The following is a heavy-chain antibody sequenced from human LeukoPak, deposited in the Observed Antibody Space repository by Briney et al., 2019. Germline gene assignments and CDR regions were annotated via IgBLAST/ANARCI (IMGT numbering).Heavy chain of an antibody. CDR2: IYSSGST. D-gene: IGHD3-22*01. J-gene: IGHJ4*02. Sequence: GGSLRLSCAASGFTVNSNYMSWVRQAPGKGLEWVSIIYSSGSTYYADSVKGRFTISRDKSKNTLYIQMNSLRAEDTAVYYCARDQLDPDYYDSSGYRAPLGYWGQGTLVTVSS. V-gene: IGHV3-66*01. CDR3: ARDQLDPDYYDSSGYRAPLGY. CDR1: GFTVNSNY.